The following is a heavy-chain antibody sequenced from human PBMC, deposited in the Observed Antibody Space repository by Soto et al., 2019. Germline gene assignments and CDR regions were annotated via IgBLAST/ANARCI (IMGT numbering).Heavy chain of an antibody. D-gene: IGHD4-17*01. CDR1: GYMFTNYY. J-gene: IGHJ3*01. V-gene: IGHV1-46*01. CDR2: INPSGVMT. Sequence: QVQLVQSGAAVKKPGASVKVSCKASGYMFTNYYLHWVRQAPGQGLEWMGMINPSGVMTTYAQKFQGRVPMTRDRSTSTVYMDLSRLRSDDTAVYYCARVRLRTDYGDYVTHVTLDAFAVWGRGTMVTVSS. CDR3: ARVRLRTDYGDYVTHVTLDAFAV.